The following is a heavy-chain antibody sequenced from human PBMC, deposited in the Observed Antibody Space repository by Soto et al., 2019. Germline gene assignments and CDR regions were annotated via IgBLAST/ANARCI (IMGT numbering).Heavy chain of an antibody. V-gene: IGHV3-23*01. Sequence: GGSLRLSCAASGFTFSSYAMTWVRQAPGKGLEWVSVISGSGGSTYYADSVKGRFTISRDNSKNTLYLQMSSLRAEDTAVYYCATGYDILTGYPLHYFDYWGQGTLVTVSS. CDR3: ATGYDILTGYPLHYFDY. CDR1: GFTFSSYA. D-gene: IGHD3-9*01. CDR2: ISGSGGST. J-gene: IGHJ4*02.